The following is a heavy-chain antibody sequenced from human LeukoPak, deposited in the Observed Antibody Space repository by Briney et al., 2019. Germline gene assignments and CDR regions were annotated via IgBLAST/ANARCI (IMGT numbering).Heavy chain of an antibody. CDR1: GFTFSNYW. V-gene: IGHV3-7*01. J-gene: IGHJ4*02. D-gene: IGHD6-6*01. CDR3: ARIGYSSSSFDY. Sequence: HPGGSLRLSCAASGFTFSNYWMSWVRQAPGKGLEWVANIKQDGSQEYYVDSVKGRFTISRDNAKNSQYLQMNSLRAEDTAMYYCARIGYSSSSFDYWGQGTLVTVSS. CDR2: IKQDGSQE.